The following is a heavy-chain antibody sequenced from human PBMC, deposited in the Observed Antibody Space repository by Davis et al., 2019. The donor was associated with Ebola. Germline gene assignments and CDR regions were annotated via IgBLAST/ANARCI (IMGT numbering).Heavy chain of an antibody. Sequence: PGGSLRLSCTVSGGSISSGDSYWSWIRQPPGKGLEWIGEINHSGSTNYNPSLKSRGTISVDTSKNQFSLKLSSVTAADTAVYYCARGLRRYYGSYYMDVWGKGTTVTVSS. J-gene: IGHJ6*03. CDR3: ARGLRRYYGSYYMDV. D-gene: IGHD3-10*01. V-gene: IGHV4-39*07. CDR1: GGSISSGDSY. CDR2: INHSGST.